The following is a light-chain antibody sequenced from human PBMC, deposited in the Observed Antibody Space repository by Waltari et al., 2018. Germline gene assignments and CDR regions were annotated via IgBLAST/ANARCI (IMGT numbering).Light chain of an antibody. V-gene: IGLV1-44*01. CDR1: RSNIGSNT. CDR2: TDS. Sequence: QSVLTQPPSASGSPGQRVTISCSGSRSNIGSNTVNWYQQIPGTAPKLLIYTDSQRPSEVPDRFSGSKSGTSGYLAISGLQSEDEADYYCAAWDDGLNGWVFGGRTKLTVL. J-gene: IGLJ3*02. CDR3: AAWDDGLNGWV.